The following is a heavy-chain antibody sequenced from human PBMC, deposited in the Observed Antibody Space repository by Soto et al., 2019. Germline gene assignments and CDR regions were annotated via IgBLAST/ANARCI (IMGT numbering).Heavy chain of an antibody. CDR3: ARTRPRDQLYYYCYMDV. CDR2: MSRGSTST. CDR1: GFTFSSYN. D-gene: IGHD2-2*01. Sequence: VQLVESGGGLVKPGGSLRLPCAVSGFTFSSYNMNWVRQAPGKGLEWVSCMSRGSTSTYYADSVRGRFTISRDTAKNSLFLQMDSLRAEDTAVYYCARTRPRDQLYYYCYMDVWGKGTTVTVSS. V-gene: IGHV3-21*01. J-gene: IGHJ6*03.